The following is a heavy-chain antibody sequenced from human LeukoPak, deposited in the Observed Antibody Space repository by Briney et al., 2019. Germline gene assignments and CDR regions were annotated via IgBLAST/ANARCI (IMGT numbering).Heavy chain of an antibody. J-gene: IGHJ3*01. Sequence: SETLSLTCTASGGSIGSGGEYWSWIRHLPGKSLERIGYVYYSGSTYYNPSLESRITMSVDTSENQFSLKLTSVTAAATAVYYCAREKTAYYYDRSGFSEGAFDVWGQGAMVTVSS. CDR3: AREKTAYYYDRSGFSEGAFDV. CDR2: VYYSGST. V-gene: IGHV4-31*03. CDR1: GGSIGSGGEY. D-gene: IGHD3-22*01.